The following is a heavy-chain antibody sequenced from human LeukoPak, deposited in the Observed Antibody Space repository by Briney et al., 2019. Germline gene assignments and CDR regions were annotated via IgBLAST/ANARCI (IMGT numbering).Heavy chain of an antibody. CDR2: IKSKTNGGTT. D-gene: IGHD1-26*01. V-gene: IGHV3-15*01. J-gene: IGHJ3*02. CDR1: GFTFSNAW. Sequence: PGGSLRLSCAASGFTFSNAWMSWVRQAPGKGLEWVGRIKSKTNGGTTDYAAPVKGRFTISRDDSKNTLYLQMNSLKTEDTAVYYCTTALVELLAGSIGDAFDIWGQGTMVTVSS. CDR3: TTALVELLAGSIGDAFDI.